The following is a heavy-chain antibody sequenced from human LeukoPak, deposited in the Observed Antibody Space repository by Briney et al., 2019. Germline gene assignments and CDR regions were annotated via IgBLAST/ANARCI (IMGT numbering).Heavy chain of an antibody. Sequence: SVKVSCKASGGTFSNYDFTFTSYAITWVRQAPGQGLEWMGGIIPIYGRADYPQKFQGRVTITADESTRTVTMQLSSLRSEDTAVYYSAGFFYDNSNAAFDIWGQGTVVPVS. CDR3: AGFFYDNSNAAFDI. V-gene: IGHV1-69*01. CDR2: IIPIYGRA. CDR1: GGTFSNYDFTFTSYA. J-gene: IGHJ3*02. D-gene: IGHD3-22*01.